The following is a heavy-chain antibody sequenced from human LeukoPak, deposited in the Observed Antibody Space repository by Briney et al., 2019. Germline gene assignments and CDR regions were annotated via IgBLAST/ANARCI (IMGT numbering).Heavy chain of an antibody. CDR3: AKAYYYDSSAPPFDP. D-gene: IGHD3-22*01. CDR2: ISGSGGST. Sequence: GGSLRLSCAASGFTFSSYAMSWVRQAPGKGLEWVSAISGSGGSTYYADSVKGRFTISRDNSKNTLYLQMNSLRAEDTAVYYCAKAYYYDSSAPPFDPWGQGTLVTVSS. CDR1: GFTFSSYA. V-gene: IGHV3-23*01. J-gene: IGHJ5*02.